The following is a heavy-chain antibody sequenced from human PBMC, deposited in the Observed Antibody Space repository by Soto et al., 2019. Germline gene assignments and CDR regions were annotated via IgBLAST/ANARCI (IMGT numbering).Heavy chain of an antibody. V-gene: IGHV3-23*01. CDR3: AKNQGVELVPLATVDWFDP. CDR1: GFIFGNFG. D-gene: IGHD1-26*01. Sequence: GGSLRLSCAASGFIFGNFGVSWVRQAPGKGLEWISSISGSGFKKYYADSVKGRFTISRDNSKSTVYLELNNLSAEDTAVYHCAKNQGVELVPLATVDWFDPWGQGSVVTVSS. CDR2: ISGSGFKK. J-gene: IGHJ5*02.